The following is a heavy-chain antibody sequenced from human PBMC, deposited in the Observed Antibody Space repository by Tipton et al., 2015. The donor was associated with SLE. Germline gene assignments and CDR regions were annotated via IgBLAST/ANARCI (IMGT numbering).Heavy chain of an antibody. J-gene: IGHJ4*02. CDR2: IYYSGST. D-gene: IGHD4-17*01. V-gene: IGHV4-59*08. Sequence: TLSLTCTVSGGSMSSYYWSWIRQPPGKGLEYIGYIYYSGSTNYNPSLKSRVTISVDTSKNQFSLKLSSVTAADTAVYYCASESRGTTVTTGFDYWGQGTLVTVSS. CDR3: ASESRGTTVTTGFDY. CDR1: GGSMSSYY.